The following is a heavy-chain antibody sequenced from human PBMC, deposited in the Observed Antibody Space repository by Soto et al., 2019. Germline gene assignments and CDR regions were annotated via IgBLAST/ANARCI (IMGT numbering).Heavy chain of an antibody. CDR3: ARGLGGYYDSSGYSFDY. CDR2: ISSSSSTI. CDR1: GFTFSSYS. V-gene: IGHV3-48*02. D-gene: IGHD3-22*01. Sequence: SGFTFSSYSMNWVRQAPGKGLEWVSYISSSSSTIYYADSVKGRFTISRDNAKNSLYLQMNSLRDEDTAVYYCARGLGGYYDSSGYSFDYWGQGTLVTVSS. J-gene: IGHJ4*02.